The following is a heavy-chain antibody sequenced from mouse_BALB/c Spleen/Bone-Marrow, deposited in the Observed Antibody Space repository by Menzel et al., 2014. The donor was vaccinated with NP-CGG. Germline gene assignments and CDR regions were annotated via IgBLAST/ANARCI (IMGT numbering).Heavy chain of an antibody. V-gene: IGHV6-6*02. CDR2: IRLKSDNYAT. CDR1: GFTFSSYW. CDR3: TGWDQFAY. D-gene: IGHD4-1*01. J-gene: IGHJ3*01. Sequence: EVQVVESGGGLVQPGGSMKLSCVASGFTFSSYWMSWVRQSPEKGLEWVAEIRLKSDNYATHYAESAKGKFTISRDDSKSRLYLQMNSLRAEDTGIYYCTGWDQFAYWGQGTLVTVSA.